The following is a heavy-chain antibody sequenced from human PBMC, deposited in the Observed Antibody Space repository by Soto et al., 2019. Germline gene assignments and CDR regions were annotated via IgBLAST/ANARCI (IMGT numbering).Heavy chain of an antibody. Sequence: SETLSLTCAVSGVSISNYYWSWMRQSPGRGLEWIGYNHYSGGTNYNPSLKSRVTISVDTSKNQFLLKLTSVTAADTAVYYCARAPGYYYMDVWGKGTAVTVSS. CDR3: ARAPGYYYMDV. J-gene: IGHJ6*03. V-gene: IGHV4-59*01. CDR2: NHYSGGT. CDR1: GVSISNYY.